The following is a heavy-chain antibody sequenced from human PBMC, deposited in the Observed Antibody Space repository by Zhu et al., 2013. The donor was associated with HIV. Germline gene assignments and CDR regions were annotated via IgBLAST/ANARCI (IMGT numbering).Heavy chain of an antibody. Sequence: QVQLVQSGAEVKKPGASVKVSCKVSGYTLTELSMHWVRQAPGKGLEWMGGIIPMFGTANYAQKFQGRVTITADEATSTAYMELSSLRSEDTAVYYCARARGYSGYDWDYWGQGTLVTVSS. V-gene: IGHV1-69*13. J-gene: IGHJ4*02. CDR3: ARARGYSGYDWDY. CDR1: GYTLTELS. CDR2: IIPMFGTA. D-gene: IGHD5-12*01.